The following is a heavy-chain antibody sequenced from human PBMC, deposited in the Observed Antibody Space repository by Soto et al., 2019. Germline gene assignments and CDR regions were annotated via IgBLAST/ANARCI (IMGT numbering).Heavy chain of an antibody. D-gene: IGHD5-18*01. CDR2: ISYDGSNK. Sequence: GGSLRLSCAASGFTFSSYGMHWVRQAPGKGLEWVAVISYDGSNKYYADSVKGRFTISRDNSKNTLYLQMNSLRAEDTAVYYCAKDDSYDYWGQGTLVTVSS. J-gene: IGHJ4*02. CDR1: GFTFSSYG. V-gene: IGHV3-30*18. CDR3: AKDDSYDY.